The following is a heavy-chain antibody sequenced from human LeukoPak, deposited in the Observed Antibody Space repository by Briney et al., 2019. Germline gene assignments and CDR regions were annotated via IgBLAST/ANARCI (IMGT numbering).Heavy chain of an antibody. Sequence: SETLSLTCAVSGYSISSGYYWGWIRQPPGKGLEWIGSIYHSGSTYYNPSLKSRVTISVDTSKNQFSLKLSSVTAADTAVYYCARFHRAVAGTGVFDYWGQGTLVTVSS. CDR2: IYHSGST. D-gene: IGHD6-19*01. CDR1: GYSISSGYY. CDR3: ARFHRAVAGTGVFDY. V-gene: IGHV4-38-2*01. J-gene: IGHJ4*02.